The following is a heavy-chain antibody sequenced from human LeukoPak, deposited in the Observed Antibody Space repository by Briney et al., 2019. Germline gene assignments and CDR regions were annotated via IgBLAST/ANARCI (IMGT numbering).Heavy chain of an antibody. Sequence: GGSLRLSCAASRLILHNYALMWGRQAPGKGLEGVSAISGSGDIIYYADSVKGRFTISRDNSKSTLYLNMHSLRAEDTAIYFCAREGGRSSSSWYWFDPWGQGTLVTVSS. CDR2: ISGSGDII. CDR3: AREGGRSSSSWYWFDP. J-gene: IGHJ5*02. D-gene: IGHD6-13*01. V-gene: IGHV3-23*01. CDR1: RLILHNYA.